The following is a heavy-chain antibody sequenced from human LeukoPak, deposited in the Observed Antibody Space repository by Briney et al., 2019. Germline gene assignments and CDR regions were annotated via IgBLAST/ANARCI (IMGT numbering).Heavy chain of an antibody. Sequence: GGPLRLSCAASGFIFNTYVMHWVRQAPGKGLEWLAFIRYDGSNKNYADSVKGRFTISRDNTKNSLYLQMNSLRVEDTAVYYCAKDGGSDPDSFDIWGQGTMVTVSS. CDR3: AKDGGSDPDSFDI. V-gene: IGHV3-30*02. CDR1: GFIFNTYV. D-gene: IGHD2-15*01. J-gene: IGHJ3*02. CDR2: IRYDGSNK.